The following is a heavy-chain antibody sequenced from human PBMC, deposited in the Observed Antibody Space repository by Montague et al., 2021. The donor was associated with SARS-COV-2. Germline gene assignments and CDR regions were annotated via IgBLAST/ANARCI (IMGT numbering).Heavy chain of an antibody. Sequence: SETLSLTCTVSGGSINTYYWSWIRQPPGMGLEWIGYIYYSGSTNYDPSLKSRVTISVDTSKNQFSLKLSSVTAADTAVYYCARVTTKRTRYGSGSYRGFDAFDIWGQGTMVTVSS. V-gene: IGHV4-59*08. CDR1: GGSINTYY. CDR3: ARVTTKRTRYGSGSYRGFDAFDI. D-gene: IGHD3-10*01. J-gene: IGHJ3*02. CDR2: IYYSGST.